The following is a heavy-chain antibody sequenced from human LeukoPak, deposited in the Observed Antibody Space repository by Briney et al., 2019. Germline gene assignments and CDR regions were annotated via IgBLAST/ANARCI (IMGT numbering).Heavy chain of an antibody. Sequence: PSETLSLTCTVSGGSISSYYWSWIRQPAGKGLEWIGRIYTSGSTNYNPPLKSRVTMSVDTSKNQFSLKLSSVTAADTAVYYCASYGYSRSFDYWGQGTLVTVSS. CDR3: ASYGYSRSFDY. CDR2: IYTSGST. CDR1: GGSISSYY. J-gene: IGHJ4*02. V-gene: IGHV4-4*07. D-gene: IGHD6-13*01.